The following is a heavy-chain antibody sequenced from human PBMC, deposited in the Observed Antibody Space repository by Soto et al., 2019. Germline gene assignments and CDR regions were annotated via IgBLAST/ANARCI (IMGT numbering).Heavy chain of an antibody. J-gene: IGHJ4*02. CDR1: GGSISSGDYY. V-gene: IGHV4-61*08. Sequence: NPSETLSLTCTVSGGSISSGDYYWSWIRQPPGKGLEWIGYVYYGGSTNYNPSLKSRVTISVDTSKNQFSLKLSSVTAADTAMYYCARDTTPSLWGQGTLVTVSS. D-gene: IGHD1-1*01. CDR3: ARDTTPSL. CDR2: VYYGGST.